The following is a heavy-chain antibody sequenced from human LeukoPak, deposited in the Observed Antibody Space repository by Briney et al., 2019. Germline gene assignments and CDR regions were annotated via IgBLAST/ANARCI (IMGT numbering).Heavy chain of an antibody. CDR2: IYHSGST. J-gene: IGHJ4*02. CDR3: ARRRNSGWLFDY. Sequence: SQTLSLTCAVSGGSISSGGYSWSWIWQPPGKGLEWIGYIYHSGSTYYNPSLKSRVTISVDTSKNQFSLKLSSVTAADTAVYYCARRRNSGWLFDYWGQGTLVTVSS. D-gene: IGHD6-19*01. V-gene: IGHV4-30-2*01. CDR1: GGSISSGGYS.